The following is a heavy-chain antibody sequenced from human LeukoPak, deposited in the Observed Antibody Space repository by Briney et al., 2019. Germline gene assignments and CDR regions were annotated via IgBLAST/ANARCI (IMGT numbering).Heavy chain of an antibody. CDR3: ARTTVTKFDAFDY. CDR1: GGSFSGYY. Sequence: PSETLSLTCAVYGGSFSGYYWSWLRQPPGKGLEWIGEINHSGSTNYNPSLKSRVTISEDTSKNQFSLKLSSVTAADTALYYCARTTVTKFDAFDYWGQGTLVTVSS. CDR2: INHSGST. D-gene: IGHD4-17*01. V-gene: IGHV4-34*01. J-gene: IGHJ4*02.